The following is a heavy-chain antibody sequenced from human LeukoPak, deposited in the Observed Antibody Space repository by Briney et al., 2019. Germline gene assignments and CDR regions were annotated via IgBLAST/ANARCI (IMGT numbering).Heavy chain of an antibody. J-gene: IGHJ4*02. CDR2: IYPGDSDT. CDR1: GYSFTSYW. V-gene: IGHV5-51*01. D-gene: IGHD4-17*01. CDR3: ARRAYGDSTHDFDY. Sequence: GESLKISCKASGYSFTSYWIGWLRQMAGKRLEWMGIIYPGDSDTRDSPSFQGQVTISADKSISTAYLQWSSLKASDTAMYYCARRAYGDSTHDFDYWGQGTLVTVSS.